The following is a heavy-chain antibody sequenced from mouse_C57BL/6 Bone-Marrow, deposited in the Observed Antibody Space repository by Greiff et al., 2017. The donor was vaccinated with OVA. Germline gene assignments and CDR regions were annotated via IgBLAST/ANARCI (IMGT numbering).Heavy chain of an antibody. D-gene: IGHD3-2*02. CDR3: ARRRQLRLRGAMDY. CDR2: ICPGSGNT. J-gene: IGHJ4*01. CDR1: GYSFTSYY. V-gene: IGHV1-66*01. Sequence: VKLMESGPELVKPGASVKISCKASGYSFTSYYIPWVKQRPGQGLEWIGWICPGSGNTKYNEKFKGKATMTADTSSSTAYMQLSSLTSEDSAVYYCARRRQLRLRGAMDYWGQGTSVTVSS.